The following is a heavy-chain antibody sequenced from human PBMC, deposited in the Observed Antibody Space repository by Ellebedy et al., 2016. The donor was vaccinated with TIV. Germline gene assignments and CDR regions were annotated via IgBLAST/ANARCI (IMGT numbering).Heavy chain of an antibody. CDR2: ISYEGRNK. J-gene: IGHJ4*02. CDR1: AFTFSSYG. CDR3: ARGNSGYDAVYLDY. Sequence: GESLKISCAASAFTFSSYGMHWVRQAPGKGLEWVAVISYEGRNKYYADSVKGRFTISRDNSKNTLYLQMNSLRAEDTAVYYCARGNSGYDAVYLDYWGQGTLVTVSS. V-gene: IGHV3-30*03. D-gene: IGHD5-12*01.